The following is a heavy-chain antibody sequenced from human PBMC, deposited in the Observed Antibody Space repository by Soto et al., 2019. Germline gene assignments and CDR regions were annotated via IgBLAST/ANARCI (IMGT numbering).Heavy chain of an antibody. Sequence: SSVKVSCKASGVTFSSYTISWVRQAPGQGLEWMGRIIPILGIANYAQKFQGRVTITADKSTSTAYMELSSLRSEDTAVYYCARGSPVYCSGGSCYFGAFDYWGQGTLVTVSS. V-gene: IGHV1-69*02. CDR3: ARGSPVYCSGGSCYFGAFDY. J-gene: IGHJ4*02. D-gene: IGHD2-15*01. CDR1: GVTFSSYT. CDR2: IIPILGIA.